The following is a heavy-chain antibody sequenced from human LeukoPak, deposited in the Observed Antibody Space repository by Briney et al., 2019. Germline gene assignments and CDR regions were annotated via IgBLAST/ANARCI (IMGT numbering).Heavy chain of an antibody. CDR2: MNPNTGNT. V-gene: IGHV1-8*01. CDR3: ARGRGLSDP. Sequence: ASVKVSCKASGYTFTNYDINWVRQAPGQGLEWMGWMNPNTGNTVYVQKFQGRVTMTRNTSISTAYMELSSLRSEDTAVYYCARGRGLSDPWGQGTLVTVSS. J-gene: IGHJ5*02. CDR1: GYTFTNYD. D-gene: IGHD3-16*01.